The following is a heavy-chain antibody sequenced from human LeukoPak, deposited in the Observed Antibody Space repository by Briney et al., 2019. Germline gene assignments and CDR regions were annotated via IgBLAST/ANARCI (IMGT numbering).Heavy chain of an antibody. CDR3: ARVGAGTDFDY. Sequence: PGGSLRLSCAASGFTFSSSAMSWVRQAPGKGLEWVSSISGSGGSPYYADSVKGRFTISRDNSKNTLYLQMNSLRAEDTAVYYCARVGAGTDFDYWGQGTLVTVSS. CDR1: GFTFSSSA. V-gene: IGHV3-23*01. CDR2: ISGSGGSP. J-gene: IGHJ4*02. D-gene: IGHD6-19*01.